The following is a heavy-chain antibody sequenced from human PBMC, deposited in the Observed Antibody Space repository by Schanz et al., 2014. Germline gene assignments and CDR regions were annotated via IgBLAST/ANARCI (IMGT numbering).Heavy chain of an antibody. D-gene: IGHD2-15*01. V-gene: IGHV3-11*01. CDR1: GFTFSDYY. CDR3: ATENWWTVEK. Sequence: QVQLVESGGTLVKPGGSLRLSCVVSGFTFSDYYMSWIRQAPGKGLEWLSYISRDGTTSYYADSVKGRFTISRDNAKNSLYLEMTSLRGEDTAVYYCATENWWTVEKWGQGTLVTVSS. CDR2: ISRDGTTS. J-gene: IGHJ4*02.